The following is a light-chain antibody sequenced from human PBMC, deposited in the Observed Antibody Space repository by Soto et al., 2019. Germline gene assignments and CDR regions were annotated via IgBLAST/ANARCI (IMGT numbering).Light chain of an antibody. CDR3: QQYNNFPLT. J-gene: IGKJ4*01. CDR2: EAS. V-gene: IGKV1-5*01. CDR1: QSISSW. Sequence: DIQMTQSPSTLSASVGDRVTITCRASQSISSWLAWYQQKPGKAPKLLIHEASRLESGVPSRFSGSESGTEFTLTISGLHAEEFATYYGQQYNNFPLTFGGGTKVESK.